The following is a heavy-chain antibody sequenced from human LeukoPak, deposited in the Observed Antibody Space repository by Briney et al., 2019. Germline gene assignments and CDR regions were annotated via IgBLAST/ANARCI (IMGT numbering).Heavy chain of an antibody. J-gene: IGHJ6*03. V-gene: IGHV4-59*01. CDR3: ARAPSSGWLRGYYYYMDV. CDR1: GGSISSYY. D-gene: IGHD6-19*01. Sequence: SETLSLTGTVSGGSISSYYWSWIRQPPGKGLEWIGYIYYSGSTNYNPSLKSRVTISVDTSKNQFSLKLSSVTAADTAVYYCARAPSSGWLRGYYYYMDVWGKGTTVTVSS. CDR2: IYYSGST.